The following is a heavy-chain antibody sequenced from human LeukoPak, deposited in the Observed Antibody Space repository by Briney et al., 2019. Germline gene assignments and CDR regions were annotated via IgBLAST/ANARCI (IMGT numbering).Heavy chain of an antibody. Sequence: GGSLRLSCAASGFTVSSNYMSWVRQAPGKGLEWVSVIYSGGSTYYADSVKGRFTISRDNSKNTLYLQMNSLRAEDTAVYYCARARWDYDILTGYPTAYYFDYWGQGTLVTVSS. J-gene: IGHJ4*02. CDR1: GFTVSSNY. V-gene: IGHV3-53*01. CDR3: ARARWDYDILTGYPTAYYFDY. CDR2: IYSGGST. D-gene: IGHD3-9*01.